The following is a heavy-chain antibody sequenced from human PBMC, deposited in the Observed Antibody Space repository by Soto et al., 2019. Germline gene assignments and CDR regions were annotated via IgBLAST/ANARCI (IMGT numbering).Heavy chain of an antibody. D-gene: IGHD3-10*01. CDR2: IYYSGST. V-gene: IGHV4-34*09. CDR1: GGSCGDYC. J-gene: IGHJ3*02. Sequence: TWCVSGGSCGDYCGSWIRKKQGKGLEWIGEIYYSGSTNYNPSLKSRVTISVDKSKNQFSLKLSSVTAADTAVYYCGFGRYQSPVFDIWGQGTMVTGSS. CDR3: GFGRYQSPVFDI.